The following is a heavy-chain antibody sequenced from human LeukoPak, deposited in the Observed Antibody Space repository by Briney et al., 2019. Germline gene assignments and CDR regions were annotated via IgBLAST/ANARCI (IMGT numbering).Heavy chain of an antibody. D-gene: IGHD1/OR15-1a*01. V-gene: IGHV4-4*07. Sequence: PSETLSLTCAVSGGSISTYYWNWVRQPAGKGLEWIGRIYSSGSTNYNPSLKSRVTMSVDTSKNQFSLKLSSVIAADTAVYYCARDPNRLDAFDVWGQGTMVTVSS. CDR1: GGSISTYY. CDR2: IYSSGST. J-gene: IGHJ3*01. CDR3: ARDPNRLDAFDV.